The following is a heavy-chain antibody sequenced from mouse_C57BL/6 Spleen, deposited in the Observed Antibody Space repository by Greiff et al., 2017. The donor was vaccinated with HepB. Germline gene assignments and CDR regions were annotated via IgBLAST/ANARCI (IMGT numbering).Heavy chain of an antibody. CDR1: GYTFTSYW. J-gene: IGHJ3*01. Sequence: QVQLQQPGAELVKPGASVKLSCKASGYTFTSYWMQWVKQRPGQGLEWIGEIDPSDSYTNYNQKFKGKATLTVDTSSSTAYMQLSSLTSEDSAVYYCARPLYDGYHLFAYWGQGTLVTVSA. CDR3: ARPLYDGYHLFAY. D-gene: IGHD2-3*01. V-gene: IGHV1-50*01. CDR2: IDPSDSYT.